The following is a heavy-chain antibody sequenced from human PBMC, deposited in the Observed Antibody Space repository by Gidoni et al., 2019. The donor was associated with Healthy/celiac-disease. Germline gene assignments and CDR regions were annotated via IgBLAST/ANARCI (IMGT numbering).Heavy chain of an antibody. CDR1: GGSISRYY. J-gene: IGHJ6*02. D-gene: IGHD6-13*01. CDR3: ARRPGYSSSWYGYYYGMDV. Sequence: QVQLQESGPGLVKPSATLSLTCTVSGGSISRYYWSWIRQPPGKGLEWIGYIYYSGSTNYNPSLKSRVTISVDTSKNQFSLKLSSVTAADTAVYYCARRPGYSSSWYGYYYGMDVWGQGTTVTVSS. CDR2: IYYSGST. V-gene: IGHV4-59*01.